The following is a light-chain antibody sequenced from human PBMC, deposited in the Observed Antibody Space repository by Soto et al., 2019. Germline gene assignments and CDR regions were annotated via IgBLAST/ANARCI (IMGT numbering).Light chain of an antibody. CDR2: AAS. Sequence: DIQMTQSPSSLSASVGDRVTITCRASQRISSYLNWYQQKPGKAPKLLIYAASSLQSGVPSRFSGSGSGTDFTLTISSLQPEDFATYYCQQTYSTPQTFGPGTKVDIK. V-gene: IGKV1-39*01. J-gene: IGKJ3*01. CDR1: QRISSY. CDR3: QQTYSTPQT.